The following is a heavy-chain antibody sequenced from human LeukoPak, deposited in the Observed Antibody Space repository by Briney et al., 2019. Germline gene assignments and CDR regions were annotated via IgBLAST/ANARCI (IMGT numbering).Heavy chain of an antibody. CDR3: TREKRYFDWFQADY. J-gene: IGHJ4*02. CDR2: IRNKAYGGTA. V-gene: IGHV3-49*03. CDR1: GFTFSDYA. Sequence: GGSLRLSCTASGFTFSDYAMSWFRQAPGKGLEWVGFIRNKAYGGTAEYAASVKGRFTISRDDSKTFAYLQMNSLKTEDTAVYYCTREKRYFDWFQADYWGQGTLVTVSS. D-gene: IGHD3-9*01.